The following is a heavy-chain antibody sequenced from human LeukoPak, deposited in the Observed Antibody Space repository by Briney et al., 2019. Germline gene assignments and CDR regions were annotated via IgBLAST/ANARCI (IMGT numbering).Heavy chain of an antibody. CDR3: ARSPPGIAAAGTLGSFDP. D-gene: IGHD6-13*01. Sequence: SETLSLTCAVSGYSISSGYYWGWIRQPPGKGLEWIGSIYHSGSTYYNPSLKSRVTISVDTSKNQFSLKLSSVTAADTAVYYCARSPPGIAAAGTLGSFDPWAREPWPPSPQ. CDR1: GYSISSGYY. J-gene: IGHJ5*02. V-gene: IGHV4-38-2*01. CDR2: IYHSGST.